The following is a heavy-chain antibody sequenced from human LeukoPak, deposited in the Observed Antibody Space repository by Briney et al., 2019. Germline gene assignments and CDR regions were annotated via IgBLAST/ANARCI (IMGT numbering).Heavy chain of an antibody. V-gene: IGHV1-69*13. D-gene: IGHD3-10*01. CDR3: ARRTHYGSGSYYGEYYFDY. Sequence: SVKVSCKASGGTFSSYAISWVRQAPGQGLEWMGGVIPIFGTANYAQKFQGRVTITADESTSTAYMELSSLRSEDTAVYYCARRTHYGSGSYYGEYYFDYWGQGTLVTVSS. J-gene: IGHJ4*02. CDR1: GGTFSSYA. CDR2: VIPIFGTA.